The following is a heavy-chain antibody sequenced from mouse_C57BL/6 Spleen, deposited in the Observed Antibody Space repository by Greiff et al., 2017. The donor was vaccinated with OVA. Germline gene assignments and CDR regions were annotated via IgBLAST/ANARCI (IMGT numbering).Heavy chain of an antibody. J-gene: IGHJ4*01. D-gene: IGHD2-5*01. Sequence: QVQLKQPGAELVKPGASVKLSCKASGYTFTSYWMHWVKQRPGQGLEWIGMIHPNSGSTNYNEKFKSKATLTVDKSSSTAYMQLSSLTSEDSAVYYCAREDYSNYDAMDYWGQGTSVTVSS. CDR2: IHPNSGST. CDR3: AREDYSNYDAMDY. CDR1: GYTFTSYW. V-gene: IGHV1-64*01.